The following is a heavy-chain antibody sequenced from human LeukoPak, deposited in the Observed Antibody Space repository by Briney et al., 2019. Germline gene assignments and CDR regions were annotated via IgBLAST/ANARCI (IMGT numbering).Heavy chain of an antibody. CDR3: ARGGRVPAAPIYFDY. CDR1: GFTFSSYA. V-gene: IGHV3-30-3*01. J-gene: IGHJ4*02. Sequence: GSLRLSCAASGFTFSSYAMHWVRQAPGKGLEWVAVISYDGSNKYYADSVKGRFTISRDNSKNTLYLRMNSLRAEDTAVYYCARGGRVPAAPIYFDYWGQGTLVTVSS. CDR2: ISYDGSNK. D-gene: IGHD2-2*01.